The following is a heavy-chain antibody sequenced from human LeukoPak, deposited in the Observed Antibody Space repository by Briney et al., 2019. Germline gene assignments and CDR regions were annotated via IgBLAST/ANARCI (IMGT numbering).Heavy chain of an antibody. CDR3: ARPYCSGGGCYSNNWFDP. D-gene: IGHD2-15*01. CDR1: GFTFSSYW. J-gene: IGHJ5*02. CDR2: INSDGGST. Sequence: GGSLRLSCAASGFTFSSYWMHWVRQAPGKGLVWVSRINSDGGSTVYAGSVKGRFTISRDNAKNTLYLQMNSLRAEDTAVYYCARPYCSGGGCYSNNWFDPWGQGTLVTVSS. V-gene: IGHV3-74*01.